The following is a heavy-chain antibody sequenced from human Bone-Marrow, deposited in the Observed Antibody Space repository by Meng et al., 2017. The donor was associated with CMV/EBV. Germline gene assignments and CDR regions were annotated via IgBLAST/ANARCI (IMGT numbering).Heavy chain of an antibody. V-gene: IGHV3-48*04. CDR3: ARDKCSSTSCYTLDP. D-gene: IGHD2-2*02. CDR1: GFTFSSYA. J-gene: IGHJ5*02. Sequence: GGSLRLSCAASGFTFSSYAMSWVRQAPGKGLEWVSYISSSSSTIYYADSVKGRFTISRDNAKNSLYLQMNSLRAEDTAVYYCARDKCSSTSCYTLDPWGQGTRVTVSS. CDR2: ISSSSSTI.